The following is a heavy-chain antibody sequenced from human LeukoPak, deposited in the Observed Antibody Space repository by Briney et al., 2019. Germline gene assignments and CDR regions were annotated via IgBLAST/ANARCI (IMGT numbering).Heavy chain of an antibody. J-gene: IGHJ4*02. D-gene: IGHD2-21*02. Sequence: ASVKVSCKASGYTFTSYYMHWVRQAPGQGLEWMGWISAYNGNTNYAQKLQGRVTMTTDTSTSTAYMELRSLRSDDTAVYYCAREAYCGGDCEYYFDYWGQGTLVTVSS. CDR3: AREAYCGGDCEYYFDY. CDR2: ISAYNGNT. V-gene: IGHV1-18*04. CDR1: GYTFTSYY.